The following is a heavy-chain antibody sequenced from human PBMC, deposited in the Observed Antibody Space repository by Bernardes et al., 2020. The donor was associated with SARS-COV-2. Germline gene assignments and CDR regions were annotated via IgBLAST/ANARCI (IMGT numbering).Heavy chain of an antibody. V-gene: IGHV3-48*04. CDR2: ISNTGATI. CDR1: QFAFSTYG. Sequence: GGSLRLSCAASQFAFSTYGFTWVRQAPGRELEWISYISNTGATIYYADSVKGRFTISRDSAKSSVHLQMNSLRAEDTAVYHCARVGLVSTYSSGWYHFDLWGQGTLVTVSS. D-gene: IGHD6-19*01. CDR3: ARVGLVSTYSSGWYHFDL. J-gene: IGHJ4*02.